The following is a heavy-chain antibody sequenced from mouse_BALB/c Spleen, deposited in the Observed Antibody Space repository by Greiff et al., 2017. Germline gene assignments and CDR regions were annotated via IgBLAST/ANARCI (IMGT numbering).Heavy chain of an antibody. CDR3: TGGGYDYFDY. CDR2: IYPSDSYT. J-gene: IGHJ2*01. CDR1: GYTFTSYW. Sequence: QVQLQQPGAELVRPGASVKLSCKASGYTFTSYWINWVKQRPGQGLEWIGNIYPSDSYTNYNQKFKDKATLTVDKSSSTAYMQLSSPTSEDSAVYYCTGGGYDYFDYWGQGTTLTVSS. D-gene: IGHD2-2*01. V-gene: IGHV1-69*02.